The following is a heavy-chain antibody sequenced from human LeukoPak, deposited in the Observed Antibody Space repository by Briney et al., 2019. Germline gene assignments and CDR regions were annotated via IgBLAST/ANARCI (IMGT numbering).Heavy chain of an antibody. V-gene: IGHV4-34*01. CDR2: INHSGST. D-gene: IGHD3-3*01. Sequence: SETLSLTCAVYGGSFSGYYWSWIRQPPGKGLEWIGEINHSGSTNYNPSLKGRVTISVDTSKNQFSLKLSSVTAADTAVYYCARARITIFGVVILNYYYYMDVWGKGTTVTVSS. J-gene: IGHJ6*03. CDR3: ARARITIFGVVILNYYYYMDV. CDR1: GGSFSGYY.